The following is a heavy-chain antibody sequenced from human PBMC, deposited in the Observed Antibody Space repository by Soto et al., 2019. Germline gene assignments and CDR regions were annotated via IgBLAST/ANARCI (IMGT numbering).Heavy chain of an antibody. CDR3: AKVMYYDFCSGSNYGMDV. J-gene: IGHJ6*02. CDR1: GGSFRSYA. Sequence: PGGSLRLSCAASGGSFRSYAMSWFRQSQGEGLEYVSATSGSGGSTYYADSVEGPFTIPRDNSENTLYLQMNSLRAEDTAVYYCAKVMYYDFCSGSNYGMDVWDQGTTVTGSS. CDR2: TSGSGGST. V-gene: IGHV3-23*01. D-gene: IGHD3-3*01.